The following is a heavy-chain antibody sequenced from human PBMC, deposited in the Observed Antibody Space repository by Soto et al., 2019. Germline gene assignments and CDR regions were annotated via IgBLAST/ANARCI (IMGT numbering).Heavy chain of an antibody. D-gene: IGHD3-10*01. Sequence: QVQLQESGPGLVKPSETLSLTCTVSGGSISSYYWSWIRQPPGKGLEWIGYIYYSGSTNYNPSLKSRVTISVDTSKNQFSLKLSSVTAADTAVYYCARARGELFDYWGQGTLVTVSS. J-gene: IGHJ4*02. CDR2: IYYSGST. CDR3: ARARGELFDY. CDR1: GGSISSYY. V-gene: IGHV4-59*01.